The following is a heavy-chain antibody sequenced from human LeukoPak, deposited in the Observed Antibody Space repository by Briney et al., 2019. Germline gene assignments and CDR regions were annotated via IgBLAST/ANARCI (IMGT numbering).Heavy chain of an antibody. J-gene: IGHJ4*02. D-gene: IGHD3-22*01. CDR3: ARVYDRSGRSLDY. Sequence: PSETLSLTCAVSGGSIGKTNWWSWVRQPPGKGLEWIGEIYHGDSTNYNPSLKSRVTISGDKSKNQFSLRLRSVTAADTAVYYCARVYDRSGRSLDYWGQGIPVTVSS. CDR1: GGSIGKTNW. V-gene: IGHV4-4*02. CDR2: IYHGDST.